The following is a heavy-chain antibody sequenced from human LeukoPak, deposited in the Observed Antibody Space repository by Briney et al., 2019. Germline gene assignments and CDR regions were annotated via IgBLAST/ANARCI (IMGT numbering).Heavy chain of an antibody. J-gene: IGHJ4*02. CDR2: IYYSGST. CDR3: ARVNRRGGSCHY. CDR1: GGSISSGDYY. Sequence: PSETLSLTCTVSGGSISSGDYYWSWIRQPPGKGLEWIGYIYYSGSTYYNPSLKSRVTISVDTSKNQFSLKLSSVTAADTAVYYCARVNRRGGSCHYWGQGTLVTVSS. V-gene: IGHV4-30-4*01. D-gene: IGHD2-15*01.